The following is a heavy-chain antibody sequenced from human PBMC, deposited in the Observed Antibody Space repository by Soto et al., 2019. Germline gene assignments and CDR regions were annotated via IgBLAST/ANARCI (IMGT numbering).Heavy chain of an antibody. Sequence: ASETLSLTCTVSGGCISSGDYYWSWIRQPPGKGLEWIGYIYYSGSTYYNPSLKSRVTMSVDTSKNQFSLKLSLVTAADTAVYYCASVARYYYDSSGYYYDGMDVWGQGTTVTVSS. CDR1: GGCISSGDYY. CDR2: IYYSGST. D-gene: IGHD3-22*01. V-gene: IGHV4-30-4*01. CDR3: ASVARYYYDSSGYYYDGMDV. J-gene: IGHJ6*02.